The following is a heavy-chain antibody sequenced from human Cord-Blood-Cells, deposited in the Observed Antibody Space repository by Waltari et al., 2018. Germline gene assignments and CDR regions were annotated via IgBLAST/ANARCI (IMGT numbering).Heavy chain of an antibody. CDR2: IYPGDSDT. J-gene: IGHJ5*02. CDR1: GYSFTSYW. Sequence: EVQLVQSGAEVKKPGESLKISCKGSGYSFTSYWIRWVRQMPGNGLEWMGIIYPGDSDTRYSPSFQGQVTISADKSISTAYLQWSSLKASDTAMYYCARQRSIVVVPAATANWFDPWGQGTLVTVSS. CDR3: ARQRSIVVVPAATANWFDP. D-gene: IGHD2-2*01. V-gene: IGHV5-51*01.